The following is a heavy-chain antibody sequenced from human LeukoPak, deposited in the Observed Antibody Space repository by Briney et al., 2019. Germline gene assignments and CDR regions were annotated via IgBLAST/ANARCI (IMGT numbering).Heavy chain of an antibody. CDR1: GDSISNYY. J-gene: IGHJ4*02. CDR3: ARGLSAAGRVY. Sequence: PSETLSLTCTVSGDSISNYYWSWIRQPAGKGLEWIGRIYTSGSTNYNPSLKSRVTMSVDTSKNHFSLNLSSVTAADTAVYYCARGLSAAGRVYWGQGTLVTVSS. D-gene: IGHD6-13*01. CDR2: IYTSGST. V-gene: IGHV4-4*07.